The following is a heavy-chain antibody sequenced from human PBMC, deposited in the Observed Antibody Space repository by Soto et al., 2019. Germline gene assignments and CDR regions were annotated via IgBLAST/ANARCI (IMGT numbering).Heavy chain of an antibody. CDR1: GASISNYY. Sequence: PSETLSLTCTVSGASISNYYGSWVRQPPGKGLEWIAYIHYNGNTNYNPSLTSRVTMSLDTSKNQFSLKLLSVTAADTAVYYCASLPCQRSSESCTSCCDFGQWGQGTLVTVSS. CDR3: ASLPCQRSSESCTSCCDFGQ. J-gene: IGHJ4*02. V-gene: IGHV4-59*01. D-gene: IGHD2-2*01. CDR2: IHYNGNT.